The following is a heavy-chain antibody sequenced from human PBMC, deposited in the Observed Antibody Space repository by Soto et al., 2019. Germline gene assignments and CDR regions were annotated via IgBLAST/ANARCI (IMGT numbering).Heavy chain of an antibody. J-gene: IGHJ6*03. Sequence: PGGSLRLSCAASGFTFSSYAMSWVRQAPGKGLEWVSAISGSGGSTYYADSVKGRFTISRDNSKNTLYLQMNSLGAEDTAVYYCAKGFSGWLTDYYYYYYMDVWGKGTTVTVSS. CDR2: ISGSGGST. CDR1: GFTFSSYA. D-gene: IGHD3-3*01. V-gene: IGHV3-23*01. CDR3: AKGFSGWLTDYYYYYYMDV.